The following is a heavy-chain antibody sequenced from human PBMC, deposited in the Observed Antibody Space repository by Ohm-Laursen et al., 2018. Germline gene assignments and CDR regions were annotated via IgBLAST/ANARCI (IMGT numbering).Heavy chain of an antibody. Sequence: SLRLSCAASGFTFSDYYMSWIRQAPGKGLEWVSYISSSGSTIYYADSVKGRFTISRDNAKNSLYLQMNSQRAEDTAVYYCARVFGRFLEWAFDYWGQGTLVTVSS. J-gene: IGHJ4*02. CDR1: GFTFSDYY. D-gene: IGHD3-3*01. CDR3: ARVFGRFLEWAFDY. V-gene: IGHV3-11*01. CDR2: ISSSGSTI.